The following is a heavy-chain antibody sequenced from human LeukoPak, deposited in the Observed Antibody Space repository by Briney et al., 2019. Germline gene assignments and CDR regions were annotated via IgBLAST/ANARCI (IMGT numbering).Heavy chain of an antibody. J-gene: IGHJ4*02. CDR2: IYYSGNT. CDR1: GGSINSGDYY. V-gene: IGHV4-39*07. D-gene: IGHD3-3*01. Sequence: ASETLSLTCTVSGGSINSGDYYWGWIRQPPGKGLEWIGSIYYSGNTYYNPSLKSRVTISVDTSKNQFSLKLSSVTAADTAVYYCARFLEWLLYIDYWGQGTLVTVSS. CDR3: ARFLEWLLYIDY.